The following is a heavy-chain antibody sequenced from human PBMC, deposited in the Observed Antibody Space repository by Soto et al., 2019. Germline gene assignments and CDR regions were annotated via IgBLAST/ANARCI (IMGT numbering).Heavy chain of an antibody. D-gene: IGHD3-10*01. CDR2: INHSGST. CDR1: GGSFSGYY. CDR3: ARGLEWFGVAHLKNYYYYGMDV. Sequence: SETLSLTCAVYGGSFSGYYWSWIRQPPGKGLEWIGEINHSGSTNYNPSPKSRVTISVDTSKNQFSLKLSSVTAADTAVYYCARGLEWFGVAHLKNYYYYGMDVWGQGTTGTVSS. V-gene: IGHV4-34*01. J-gene: IGHJ6*02.